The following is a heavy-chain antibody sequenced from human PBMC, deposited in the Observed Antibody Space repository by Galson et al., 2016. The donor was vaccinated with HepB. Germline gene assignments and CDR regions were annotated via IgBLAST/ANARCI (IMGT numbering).Heavy chain of an antibody. Sequence: SLRLSCAASGFTFSDYAMSWVRQAPGKGLEWVSGISGNGGRTYYADSVGGRFTLSRGTSKNTLYLQMNSLRAEDTAIYYCAQSSYDYVWGGYRFDSWGQGTLVTVSS. V-gene: IGHV3-23*01. CDR1: GFTFSDYA. CDR3: AQSSYDYVWGGYRFDS. J-gene: IGHJ4*02. CDR2: ISGNGGRT. D-gene: IGHD3-16*02.